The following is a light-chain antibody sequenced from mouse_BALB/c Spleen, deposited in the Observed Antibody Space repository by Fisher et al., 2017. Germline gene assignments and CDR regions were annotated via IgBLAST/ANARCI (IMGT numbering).Light chain of an antibody. CDR1: SSVSY. CDR2: GTS. V-gene: IGKV4-68*01. Sequence: IVLTQTPAILSASPGEKVTMTCSASSSVSYMYRYQQKPGSSPKPWIYGTSNLASGVPARFSGSGSGTSYSLTIGTMEAEDVATYYCQQGSSIPFTFGSGTKLEIK. CDR3: QQGSSIPFT. J-gene: IGKJ4*01.